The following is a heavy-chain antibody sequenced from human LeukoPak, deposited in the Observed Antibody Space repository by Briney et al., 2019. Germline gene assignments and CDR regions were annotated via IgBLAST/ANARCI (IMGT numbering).Heavy chain of an antibody. CDR3: ATDPRTTVFGTFRYYYMDV. Sequence: ASVKVSCKTSGYTFTDYYIHWVRQAPGQGLEWMGWINPDSGYANYAQKFQGRVTMTRDTSINTAYMELSRLTSDDTAVYYCATDPRTTVFGTFRYYYMDVWGEGTTVAVSS. CDR1: GYTFTDYY. CDR2: INPDSGYA. J-gene: IGHJ6*03. D-gene: IGHD3-3*01. V-gene: IGHV1-2*02.